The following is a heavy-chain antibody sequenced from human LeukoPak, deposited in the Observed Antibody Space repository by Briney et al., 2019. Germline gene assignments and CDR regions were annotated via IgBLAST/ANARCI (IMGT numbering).Heavy chain of an antibody. Sequence: SETLSLTCTVSGGSISSGGYYWSWIRQPPGKGLEWIGYIYHSGSTYYNPSLKSRVTISVDRSKNQFSLKLSSVTAADTAVYYCASFGIVVVPAAIRALDYWGQGTLVTVSS. CDR2: IYHSGST. V-gene: IGHV4-30-2*01. J-gene: IGHJ4*02. D-gene: IGHD2-2*02. CDR3: ASFGIVVVPAAIRALDY. CDR1: GGSISSGGYY.